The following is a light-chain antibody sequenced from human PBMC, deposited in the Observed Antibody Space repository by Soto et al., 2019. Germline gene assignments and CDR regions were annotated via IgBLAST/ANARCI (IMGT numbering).Light chain of an antibody. CDR1: QTITGH. V-gene: IGKV1-5*03. Sequence: DIQMTQSPSTLSASVGDRVTITCRASQTITGHLAWYQQKPGKAPNLLIYEASSLESGVPSRFSGSGFDTEFTLTITSLQPDDFATYFCQQYYLYCTFGQGTKLEIK. CDR2: EAS. J-gene: IGKJ1*01. CDR3: QQYYLYCT.